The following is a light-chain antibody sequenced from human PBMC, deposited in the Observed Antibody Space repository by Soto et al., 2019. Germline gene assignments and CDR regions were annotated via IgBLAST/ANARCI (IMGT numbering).Light chain of an antibody. V-gene: IGLV2-14*01. Sequence: QSALTQPASVSGSPGQSITISCTGTSSDVGGYNYVSWYQQHPGKAPKLMIYDVSNRPSGVSNRFSGSKSGNTASLTISGRQAEDEADYYCSSYTSGSTYVFGPGTKLTVL. J-gene: IGLJ1*01. CDR1: SSDVGGYNY. CDR3: SSYTSGSTYV. CDR2: DVS.